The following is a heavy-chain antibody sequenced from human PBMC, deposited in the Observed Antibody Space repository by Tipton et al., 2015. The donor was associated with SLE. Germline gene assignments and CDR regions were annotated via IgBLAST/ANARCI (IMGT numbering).Heavy chain of an antibody. CDR1: GGSISSGGYY. V-gene: IGHV4-31*03. Sequence: TLSLTCTVSGGSISSGGYYWSWIRQHPGKGLEWIGYIYYSGSTYYNPSPKSRVTISVDTSKNQFSLKLSSVTAADTAVYYCARRGPTYYFDYWGQGTLVTVSS. J-gene: IGHJ4*02. CDR3: ARRGPTYYFDY. D-gene: IGHD3-10*01. CDR2: IYYSGST.